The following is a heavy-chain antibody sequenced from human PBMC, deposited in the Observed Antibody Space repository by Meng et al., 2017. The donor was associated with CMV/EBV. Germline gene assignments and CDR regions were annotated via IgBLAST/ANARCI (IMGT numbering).Heavy chain of an antibody. CDR3: AHSWYGFGPNWFDP. Sequence: SGPTLVKPTQTLTLTCTFSGFTLSTSGVGVGWIRQPPGKALEWLALIYWNDDKRYSPSLKSRLTITKDTSKNQVVLTMTNMDPVDTATYYCAHSWYGFGPNWFDPWGQGTLVTVSS. J-gene: IGHJ5*02. D-gene: IGHD3/OR15-3a*01. V-gene: IGHV2-5*01. CDR1: GFTLSTSGVG. CDR2: IYWNDDK.